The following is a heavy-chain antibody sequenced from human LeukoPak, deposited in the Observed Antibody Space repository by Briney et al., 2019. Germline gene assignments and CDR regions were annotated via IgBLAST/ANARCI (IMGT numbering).Heavy chain of an antibody. J-gene: IGHJ3*02. CDR2: ISGSGGST. V-gene: IGHV3-23*01. D-gene: IGHD1-26*01. CDR1: GFTVSSNY. CDR3: AKVYSGSYRDAFDI. Sequence: PGGSLRLSCAASGFTVSSNYMSWVRQAPGKGLEWVSAISGSGGSTHYADSVKGRFTISRDNSKNTLYLQMNSLRAEDTAVYYCAKVYSGSYRDAFDIWGQGTMVTVSS.